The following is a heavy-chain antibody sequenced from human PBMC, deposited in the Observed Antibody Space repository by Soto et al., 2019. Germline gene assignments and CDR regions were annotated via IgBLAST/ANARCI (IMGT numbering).Heavy chain of an antibody. CDR3: GVYYGDYGQFDY. J-gene: IGHJ4*02. Sequence: SETLSLTCTVSGGSISSSSYYWGWIRQPPGKGLEWIGSIYYSGSTYYNPSLKSRVTISVDTSKNQFSLKLSSVTAADTAVYYCGVYYGDYGQFDYWGQGTLVTVSS. V-gene: IGHV4-39*01. D-gene: IGHD4-17*01. CDR1: GGSISSSSYY. CDR2: IYYSGST.